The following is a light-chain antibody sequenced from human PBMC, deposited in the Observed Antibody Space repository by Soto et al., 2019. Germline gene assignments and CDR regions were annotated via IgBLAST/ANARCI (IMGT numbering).Light chain of an antibody. Sequence: EIVMTQSPATLSVSPGERATLSCRASQSVSSNLAWYQQKPGQAPRLLIYGASNRATGMSDRFSGSGSETTFTLTITRLEPEDFAVYYCQQYGSSPITFGQGTQLEIK. V-gene: IGKV3-20*01. CDR1: QSVSSN. CDR3: QQYGSSPIT. CDR2: GAS. J-gene: IGKJ5*01.